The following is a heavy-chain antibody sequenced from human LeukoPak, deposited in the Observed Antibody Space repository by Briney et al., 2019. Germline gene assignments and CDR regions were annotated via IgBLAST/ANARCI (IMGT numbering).Heavy chain of an antibody. CDR3: ARDTLPAYSSHIFDY. D-gene: IGHD6-13*01. CDR1: GGSFSGFY. Sequence: SETLSLTCAVYGGSFSGFYWSWIRQPPGKGLEWIGEISHSGTTYYNPSLKSRVTVSVDTSKSQFSLRLSSVTAADTAVYYCARDTLPAYSSHIFDYWGQGTLVTVSS. J-gene: IGHJ4*02. CDR2: ISHSGTT. V-gene: IGHV4-34*01.